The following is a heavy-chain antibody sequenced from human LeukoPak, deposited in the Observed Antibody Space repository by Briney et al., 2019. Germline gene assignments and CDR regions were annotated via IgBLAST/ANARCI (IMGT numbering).Heavy chain of an antibody. D-gene: IGHD6-19*01. J-gene: IGHJ3*01. V-gene: IGHV4-39*07. CDR1: GGSISSYY. CDR2: IYYSGST. CDR3: ARTYSSGWPRL. Sequence: SETLSLTCSVSGGSISSYYWGWIRQPPGKGLEWIGSIYYSGSTYYNPSLKSRVTISVDTSKNQFSLKLSSVTAADTAVYYCARTYSSGWPRLWGQGTMVTVSS.